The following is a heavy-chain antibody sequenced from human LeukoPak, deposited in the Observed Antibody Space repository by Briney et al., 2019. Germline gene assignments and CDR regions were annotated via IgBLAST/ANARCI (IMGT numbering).Heavy chain of an antibody. CDR2: ISAYNGNT. CDR3: ARDPYSSSWYSSTVWFDP. Sequence: GASVKVSCKASGYTFTSYGISWVRQAPGQGLEWMGWISAYNGNTNYAQKLQGRVTMTTDTSTSTAYMELRSLRSDDTAVYYCARDPYSSSWYSSTVWFDPWGQGDLVTVSS. CDR1: GYTFTSYG. J-gene: IGHJ5*02. V-gene: IGHV1-18*01. D-gene: IGHD6-13*01.